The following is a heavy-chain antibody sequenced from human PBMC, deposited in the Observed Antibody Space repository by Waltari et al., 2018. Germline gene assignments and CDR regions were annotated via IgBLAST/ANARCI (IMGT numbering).Heavy chain of an antibody. J-gene: IGHJ3*02. CDR3: ARSPGAGEGAFDI. V-gene: IGHV1-2*02. CDR2: INPNMGVT. CDR1: GYTFTGYY. D-gene: IGHD6-19*01. Sequence: QVQLVQSGAEVKKPGASVKVSRKASGYTFTGYYMHWVRQAPGQGLEWMGWINPNMGVTNDAQKFQGRVTITRDTSISTAYMELSRLRSDDTAVYYCARSPGAGEGAFDIGGQGTMVTVSS.